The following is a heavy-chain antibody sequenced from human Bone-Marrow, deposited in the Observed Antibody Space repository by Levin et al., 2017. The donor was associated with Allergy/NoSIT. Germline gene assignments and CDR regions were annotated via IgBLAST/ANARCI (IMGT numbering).Heavy chain of an antibody. CDR3: ASLTYYYDSSGYSTTTSLFDY. V-gene: IGHV3-48*04. CDR2: ISSSSSTI. Sequence: GGSLRLSCAASGFTFSSYSMNWVRQAPGKGLEWVSYISSSSSTIYYADSVKGRFTISRDNAKNSLYLQMNSLRAEDTAVYYCASLTYYYDSSGYSTTTSLFDYWGQGTLVTVSS. CDR1: GFTFSSYS. J-gene: IGHJ4*02. D-gene: IGHD3-22*01.